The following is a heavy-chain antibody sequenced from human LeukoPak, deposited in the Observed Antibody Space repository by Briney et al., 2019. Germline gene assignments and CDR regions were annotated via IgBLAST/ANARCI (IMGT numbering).Heavy chain of an antibody. CDR2: INPSGGST. V-gene: IGHV1-46*01. J-gene: IGHJ4*02. CDR3: AGGAGQGDFDY. CDR1: GYTFTSYY. Sequence: GASVKVSCKASGYTFTSYYMHWVRQAPGQGLEWMGIINPSGGSTSYAQKFQGRVTMTRDMSTSTVYMELSSLRSEDTAVYYCAGGAGQGDFDYWGQGTPVTVSS.